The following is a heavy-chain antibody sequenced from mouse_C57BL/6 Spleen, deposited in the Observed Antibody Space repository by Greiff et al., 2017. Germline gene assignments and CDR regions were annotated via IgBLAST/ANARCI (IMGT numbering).Heavy chain of an antibody. Sequence: EVMLVESGGGLVKPGGSLKLSCAASGFTFSDYGMHWVRQAPEKGLEWVAYISSGSSTIYYADTVKGRFTISRDNAKHTLFLQMTSLGSEDTAMYYCARGGDYYGSSLDYWGQGTTLTVSS. CDR1: GFTFSDYG. V-gene: IGHV5-17*01. CDR3: ARGGDYYGSSLDY. CDR2: ISSGSSTI. D-gene: IGHD1-1*01. J-gene: IGHJ2*01.